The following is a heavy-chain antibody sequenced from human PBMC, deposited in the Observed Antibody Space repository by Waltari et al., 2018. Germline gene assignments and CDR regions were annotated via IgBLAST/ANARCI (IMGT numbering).Heavy chain of an antibody. CDR1: GYSFTTYY. CDR2: INPNIGAT. CDR3: ARDLSWYFYMDI. J-gene: IGHJ6*03. V-gene: IGHV1-2*06. Sequence: QVQLVQPGAGVKNPGASVKVPCKAPGYSFTTYYIHWVRQAPGQGLEWMGRINPNIGATNYAQRFQGRVTLTRDTAINTAYMELRGLRFDDTAVYFCARDLSWYFYMDIWGKGTAVTVSS.